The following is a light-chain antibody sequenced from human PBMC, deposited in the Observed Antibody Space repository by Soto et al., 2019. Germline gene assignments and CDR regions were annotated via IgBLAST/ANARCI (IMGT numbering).Light chain of an antibody. CDR1: QRLVHSDGIAY. CDR2: KVS. CDR3: MQGTHWPIT. V-gene: IGKV2-30*02. J-gene: IGKJ5*01. Sequence: DVVMTQSPLSLPVTLGPPASISCRSNQRLVHSDGIAYFSWFQQRPGRSPRRLIYKVSNRDSGVPARFSGSGSGTDSALKISRVEAEDVGVYYCMQGTHWPITFGQGTRLEIK.